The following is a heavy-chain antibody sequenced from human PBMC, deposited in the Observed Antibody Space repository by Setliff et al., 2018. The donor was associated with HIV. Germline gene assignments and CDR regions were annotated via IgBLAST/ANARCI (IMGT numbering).Heavy chain of an antibody. CDR1: GGSISSSNYY. D-gene: IGHD2-15*01. CDR3: ARDTGYYSRGGPVDY. V-gene: IGHV4-39*07. J-gene: IGHJ4*02. CDR2: IYYSGST. Sequence: SETLSLTCAVSGGSISSSNYYWGWIRQPPGKGLEWIGTIYYSGSTYYNPSLKSRVTISIDTSKNQFSLKVNSVTAADTAVYYCARDTGYYSRGGPVDYWGQGTLVTVSS.